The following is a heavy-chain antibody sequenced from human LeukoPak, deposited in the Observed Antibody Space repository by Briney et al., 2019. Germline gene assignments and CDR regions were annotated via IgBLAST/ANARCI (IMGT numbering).Heavy chain of an antibody. D-gene: IGHD3-10*01. CDR2: IYTSGST. CDR1: GGSISSGSYD. Sequence: PSETLSLTCTVSGGSISSGSYDWSWIRQPAGKGLEWIGRIYTSGSTNYNPSLKSRVTISVDTSKNQFSLKLSSVTAADTAVYYCARDRGELLWFGELRDYYYYYYMDVWGKGTTVTVSS. CDR3: ARDRGELLWFGELRDYYYYYYMDV. J-gene: IGHJ6*03. V-gene: IGHV4-61*02.